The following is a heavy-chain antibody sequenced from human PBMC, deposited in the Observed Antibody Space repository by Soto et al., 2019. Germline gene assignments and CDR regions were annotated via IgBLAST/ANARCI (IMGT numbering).Heavy chain of an antibody. D-gene: IGHD3-10*01. J-gene: IGHJ6*03. V-gene: IGHV4-34*01. CDR2: INDTGNI. CDR3: ARGLIVWFGELSRRGGYYYYMDV. CDR1: GGSFSGYQ. Sequence: QVQLQQWGAGLLKPSETLSLTCAVYGGSFSGYQWTWIRQTPGKGLEWIGEINDTGNINYNPSLKSRVTIFIDTPQKQISLQLSSVTAADTAVYYCARGLIVWFGELSRRGGYYYYMDVWGKGTAVTVSS.